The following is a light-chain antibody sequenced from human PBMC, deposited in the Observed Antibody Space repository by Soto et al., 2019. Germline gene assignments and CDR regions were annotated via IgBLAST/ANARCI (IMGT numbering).Light chain of an antibody. CDR2: DAS. CDR1: QSVSSY. J-gene: IGKJ4*01. Sequence: EIVLTQSPATLSLSPGERDTLSCRASQSVSSYLAWYQQKPGQAPRLLIYDASNRATGIPARFSGSGSGTDFTLTISSLEPEDFAVYYSQQRSNWPLTFGGGTKVEIK. CDR3: QQRSNWPLT. V-gene: IGKV3-11*01.